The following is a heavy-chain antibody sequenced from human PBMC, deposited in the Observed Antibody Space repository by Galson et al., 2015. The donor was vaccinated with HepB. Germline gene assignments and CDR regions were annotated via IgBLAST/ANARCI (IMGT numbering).Heavy chain of an antibody. CDR2: ISSDSNYI. CDR3: TAADYGDPYYYDMDV. Sequence: SLRLSCAGSGITFTSYSMNWVRQAPGKGLEWVSTISSDSNYIYYADSVKGRFTISRDNAKNSVYLQMNSLRAEDTAVYCCTAADYGDPYYYDMDVWGQGTTVTVSS. CDR1: GITFTSYS. J-gene: IGHJ6*02. D-gene: IGHD4-17*01. V-gene: IGHV3-21*01.